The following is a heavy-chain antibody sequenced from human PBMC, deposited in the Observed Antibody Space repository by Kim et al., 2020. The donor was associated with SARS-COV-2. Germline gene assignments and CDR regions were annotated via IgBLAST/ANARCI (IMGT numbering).Heavy chain of an antibody. J-gene: IGHJ4*02. V-gene: IGHV4-31*02. D-gene: IGHD3-22*01. CDR3: ARSSSLLGSSGYRY. Sequence: NPSLESRVTISVDTSKNQFSLKLSSVTAADTAVYYCARSSSLLGSSGYRYWGQGTLVTVSS.